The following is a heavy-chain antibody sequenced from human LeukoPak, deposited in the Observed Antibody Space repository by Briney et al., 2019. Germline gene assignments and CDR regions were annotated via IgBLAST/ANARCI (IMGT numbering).Heavy chain of an antibody. Sequence: SETLSLTCTVSGGSISSYYWSWIRQPPGKGLEWIGYIYYSGSTNYNPSLKSRVTISVDTSKNQFSLKLSSVTAADTAVYYCARHEWFGEFFDAFDIWGQGTMVTVSS. V-gene: IGHV4-59*08. J-gene: IGHJ3*02. D-gene: IGHD3-10*01. CDR1: GGSISSYY. CDR3: ARHEWFGEFFDAFDI. CDR2: IYYSGST.